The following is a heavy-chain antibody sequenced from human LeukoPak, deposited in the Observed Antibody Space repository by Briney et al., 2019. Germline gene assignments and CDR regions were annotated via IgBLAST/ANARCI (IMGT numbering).Heavy chain of an antibody. Sequence: ASVKASCKASGYTLTGHYMHWVRQAPGQGLEWMGWINPNSGGTNYAQKFQGRVTMTRDTSISTAYMELSRLRSDDTAVYYCARDRESAYTSGYDYWGQGTLVTVSS. CDR2: INPNSGGT. J-gene: IGHJ4*02. CDR3: ARDRESAYTSGYDY. D-gene: IGHD6-19*01. V-gene: IGHV1-2*02. CDR1: GYTLTGHY.